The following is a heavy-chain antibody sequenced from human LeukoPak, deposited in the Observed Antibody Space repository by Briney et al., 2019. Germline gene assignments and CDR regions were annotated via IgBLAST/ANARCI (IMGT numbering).Heavy chain of an antibody. D-gene: IGHD1-26*01. J-gene: IGHJ4*02. V-gene: IGHV4-39*01. Sequence: PSETLSLTCTVPGGSLSSSIYYWGWIRQPPGKGLKWIGSIYYRGSTYYNPSLKSRVTISVDTSKNQFSLKLSSVTAADTAVYYCARRSGSYRYYFDYWGQGTLVTVSS. CDR3: ARRSGSYRYYFDY. CDR1: GGSLSSSIYY. CDR2: IYYRGST.